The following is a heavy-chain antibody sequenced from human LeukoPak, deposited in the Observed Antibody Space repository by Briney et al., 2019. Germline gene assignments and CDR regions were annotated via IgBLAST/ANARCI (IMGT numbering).Heavy chain of an antibody. J-gene: IGHJ6*03. CDR2: IYYSGST. V-gene: IGHV4-59*08. CDR1: GGSISSYY. D-gene: IGHD3-9*01. CDR3: ARGGSTLHSAGGHDIEFYYYYYMDV. Sequence: PSETRSLTCTGTGGSISSYYWSLIRQPPGKGLEWIWYIYYSGSTNYNPSLKSRVTISVDTSKNQFSLKLYSVTAADTAVYYCARGGSTLHSAGGHDIEFYYYYYMDVWGKGTTVTISS.